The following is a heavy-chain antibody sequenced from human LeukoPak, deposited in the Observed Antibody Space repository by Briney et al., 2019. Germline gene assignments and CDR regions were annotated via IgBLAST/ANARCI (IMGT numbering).Heavy chain of an antibody. CDR1: GYSISSGYY. J-gene: IGHJ5*02. CDR2: INHSGST. Sequence: PSETLSLTCTVSGYSISSGYYWGWIRQPPGKGLEWIGEINHSGSTNYNPSLKSRVTISVDTSKNQFSLKLSSVTAADTAVYYCAGSIAVAAPGGTNWFDPWGQGTLVTVSS. CDR3: AGSIAVAAPGGTNWFDP. V-gene: IGHV4-38-2*02. D-gene: IGHD6-19*01.